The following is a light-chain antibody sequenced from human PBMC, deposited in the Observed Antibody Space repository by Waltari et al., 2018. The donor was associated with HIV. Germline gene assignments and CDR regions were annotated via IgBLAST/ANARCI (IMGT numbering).Light chain of an antibody. CDR1: SSNSGSNT. J-gene: IGLJ2*01. CDR3: AAWDDSLNGVI. Sequence: QSVLTQPPSASGTPGQRVTMSCSGSSSNSGSNTVNWYQQLPGTAPKLLMYSNNQRPSGVPDRFSGSKSGTSASLAISGLQSEDEADYYCAAWDDSLNGVIFGGGTKLTVL. V-gene: IGLV1-44*01. CDR2: SNN.